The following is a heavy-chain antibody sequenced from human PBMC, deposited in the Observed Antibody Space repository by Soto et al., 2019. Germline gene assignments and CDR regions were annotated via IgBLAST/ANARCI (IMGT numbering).Heavy chain of an antibody. V-gene: IGHV4-34*01. CDR3: ARVGGGLVMTHFDY. Sequence: QVQLQQWGAGLLKPSETLSLTCAVYGGSFSGYYWSWIRQPPGKGLEWIGEINHSGSTNYNPSLKSRVTISVDTSKNQFSLKLSSGTAADTAVYYCARVGGGLVMTHFDYWGQGTLVTVSS. CDR1: GGSFSGYY. CDR2: INHSGST. J-gene: IGHJ4*02. D-gene: IGHD3-9*01.